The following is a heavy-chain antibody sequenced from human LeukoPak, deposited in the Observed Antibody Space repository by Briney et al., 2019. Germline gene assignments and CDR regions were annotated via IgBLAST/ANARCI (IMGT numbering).Heavy chain of an antibody. V-gene: IGHV4-31*03. D-gene: IGHD7-27*01. CDR1: GGSISSGNYY. CDR2: IYYTGST. Sequence: SETLSLTCTVSGGSISSGNYYWSWIRRRPGTGLEWIGYIYYTGSTYYNPSLKSRVTISVGTSKNQFSLELNSMTAADAAVYYCAREKPSVGNDAFDIWGQGTMVTVSS. CDR3: AREKPSVGNDAFDI. J-gene: IGHJ3*02.